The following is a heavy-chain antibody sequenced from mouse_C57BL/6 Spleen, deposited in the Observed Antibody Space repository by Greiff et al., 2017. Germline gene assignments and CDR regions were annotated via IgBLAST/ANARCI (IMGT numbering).Heavy chain of an antibody. V-gene: IGHV1-18*01. CDR3: ARPLLDDYAMDY. CDR2: INPNNGGT. Sequence: VQLKQSGPELVKPGASVKIPCKASGYTFTDYNMAWVKQSHGKSLEWIGDINPNNGGTIYNQKFKGKATLTVDKSSSTAYMELRSLTSEDTAVYYCARPLLDDYAMDYWSQGTSVTVSS. J-gene: IGHJ4*01. D-gene: IGHD1-1*01. CDR1: GYTFTDYN.